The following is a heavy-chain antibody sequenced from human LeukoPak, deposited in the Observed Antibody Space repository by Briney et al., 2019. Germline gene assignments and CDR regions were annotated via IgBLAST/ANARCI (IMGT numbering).Heavy chain of an antibody. CDR2: INPNSGGT. Sequence: ASVKVSCKASGYTFTGYYMHWVRQAPGQGLEWMGWINPNSGGTNYAQKFQGRVTMTRDMSISTAYMELSRLRSDDTAVYYCARVRSYYDSSGYFDYWGQGTLVTVSS. CDR3: ARVRSYYDSSGYFDY. D-gene: IGHD3-22*01. J-gene: IGHJ4*02. V-gene: IGHV1-2*02. CDR1: GYTFTGYY.